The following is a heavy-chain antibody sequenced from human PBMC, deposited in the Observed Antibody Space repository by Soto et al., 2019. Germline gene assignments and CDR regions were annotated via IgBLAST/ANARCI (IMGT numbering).Heavy chain of an antibody. CDR1: GFTFSNAW. D-gene: IGHD3-22*01. CDR3: TTAETDYYESSGYYYVY. CDR2: IKSKTDGGTT. V-gene: IGHV3-15*01. J-gene: IGHJ4*02. Sequence: GGSLRLSCAASGFTFSNAWMSWVRQAPGKGLEWVGRIKSKTDGGTTDYAAPVKGRFTISRDDSKNTLYLQMNSLKTEDTAVYYCTTAETDYYESSGYYYVYWGQGTLVTVSS.